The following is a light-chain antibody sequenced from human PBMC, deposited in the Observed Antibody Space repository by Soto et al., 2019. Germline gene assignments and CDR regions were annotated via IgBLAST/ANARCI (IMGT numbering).Light chain of an antibody. CDR1: QSVLYSSNNKNY. V-gene: IGKV4-1*01. CDR3: QQYYDTPRT. J-gene: IGKJ1*01. CDR2: WAS. Sequence: DIVMTQSPDSLAVSLGERATINCKSSQSVLYSSNNKNYLAWYQQKPRQPPKLLIYWASTRESGVPDRFSASESGTDFTLTSSSLQAEDVAVYYCQQYYDTPRTFGQGTKVEIK.